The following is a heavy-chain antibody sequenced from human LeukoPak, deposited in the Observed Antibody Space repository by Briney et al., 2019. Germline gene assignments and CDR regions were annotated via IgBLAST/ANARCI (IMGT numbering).Heavy chain of an antibody. CDR3: AGGDYCTNGVCYRIDP. J-gene: IGHJ5*02. D-gene: IGHD2-8*01. CDR1: GFTFSSYG. CDR2: ISYDGSNK. V-gene: IGHV3-30*03. Sequence: GGSLRLSCAASGFTFSSYGMHWVRQAPGKGLEWVAVISYDGSNKYYADSVKGRFTISRDNSKNTLYLQMNSLRAEDTAVYYCAGGDYCTNGVCYRIDPWGQGTQVTVSS.